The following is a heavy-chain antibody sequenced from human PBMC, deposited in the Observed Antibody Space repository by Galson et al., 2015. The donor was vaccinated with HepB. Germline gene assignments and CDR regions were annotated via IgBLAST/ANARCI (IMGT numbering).Heavy chain of an antibody. Sequence: SVKVSCKASGYTFTGYCMHWVRQAPGQGLEWMGWINPNSGGTNYAQKFQGRVTMTRDTSVNTVYMELSRLPSDDTAIYYCARDQGFMITFEGVVDYRLDPWGQGTLVTVSS. CDR2: INPNSGGT. D-gene: IGHD3-16*01. CDR1: GYTFTGYC. CDR3: ARDQGFMITFEGVVDYRLDP. V-gene: IGHV1-2*02. J-gene: IGHJ5*02.